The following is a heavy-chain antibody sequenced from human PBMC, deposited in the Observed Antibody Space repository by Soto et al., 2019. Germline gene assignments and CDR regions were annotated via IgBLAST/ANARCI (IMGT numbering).Heavy chain of an antibody. D-gene: IGHD3-16*02. CDR2: IYYSGST. V-gene: IGHV4-59*01. CDR3: ARAPRWGYDYIWGSYRPFFDY. J-gene: IGHJ4*02. Sequence: SETLSLTCTVSGGSISSYYWSWIRQPPGKGLEWIGYIYYSGSTNYNPSLKSRVTISVDTSKNPFSLKLSSVTAADTAVYYCARAPRWGYDYIWGSYRPFFDYWGQGTLVTVSS. CDR1: GGSISSYY.